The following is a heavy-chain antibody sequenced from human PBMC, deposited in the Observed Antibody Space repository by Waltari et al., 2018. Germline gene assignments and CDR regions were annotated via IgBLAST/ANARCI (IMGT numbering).Heavy chain of an antibody. J-gene: IGHJ4*02. Sequence: QVQLQQWGAGLLKPSETLSLTCAVYGGSFSGYYWSWIRQPPGKGLEWIGEINHSGSTNYTPSLKSRVTISVDTSKNQFSLKLSSVTAADTAVYYCATPRGGRYSYGYGQLVVWGQGTLVTVSS. CDR2: INHSGST. CDR1: GGSFSGYY. V-gene: IGHV4-34*01. D-gene: IGHD5-18*01. CDR3: ATPRGGRYSYGYGQLVV.